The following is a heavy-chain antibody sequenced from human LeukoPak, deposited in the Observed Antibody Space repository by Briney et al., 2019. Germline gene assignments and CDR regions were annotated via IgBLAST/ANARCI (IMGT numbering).Heavy chain of an antibody. J-gene: IGHJ5*02. Sequence: SETLSLSCTVSGGSISSYYWSWIRQAAGKGLEWIGRIYMDGSTNYNSSLKSRVTMSVDTSENQFSLKLSFVTAADTAVYYCAREDRASGRGLDPWGHGTLVTVSS. CDR2: IYMDGST. CDR3: AREDRASGRGLDP. V-gene: IGHV4-4*07. D-gene: IGHD3-10*01. CDR1: GGSISSYY.